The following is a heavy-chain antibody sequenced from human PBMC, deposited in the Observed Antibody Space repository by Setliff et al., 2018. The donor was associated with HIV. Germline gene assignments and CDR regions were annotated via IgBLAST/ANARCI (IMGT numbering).Heavy chain of an antibody. CDR3: ARGLNYYGSGSYLPLGY. D-gene: IGHD3-10*01. CDR1: GGSFSDYY. CDR2: IYYSGST. V-gene: IGHV4-59*12. J-gene: IGHJ4*02. Sequence: PSETLSLTCTVSGGSFSDYYRSWIRQPPGKGLEWIGSIYYSGSTKYHASLKSRVTISIDTSKNQISLKLSSVTAADTAVYYCARGLNYYGSGSYLPLGYWGQGTLVTVSS.